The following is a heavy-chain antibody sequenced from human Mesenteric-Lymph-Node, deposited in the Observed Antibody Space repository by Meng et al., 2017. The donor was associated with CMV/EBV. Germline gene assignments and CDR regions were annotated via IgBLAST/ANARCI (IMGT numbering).Heavy chain of an antibody. D-gene: IGHD2-2*01. CDR2: IKQDGSER. V-gene: IGHV3-7*01. J-gene: IGHJ4*02. CDR1: GFTFSSHW. CDR3: AREGCSGAGCNDDY. Sequence: ETLSLTCAASGFTFSSHWMTWVRQAPGKGLEWVANIKQDGSERYYVDSVKGRFTISRDNAKNSLYLQMNSLTAEDTAVYYCAREGCSGAGCNDDYWGQGTLVTVSS.